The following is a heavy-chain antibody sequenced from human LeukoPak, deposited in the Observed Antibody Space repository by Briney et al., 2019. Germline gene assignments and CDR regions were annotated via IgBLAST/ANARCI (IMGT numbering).Heavy chain of an antibody. V-gene: IGHV3-64D*06. D-gene: IGHD5-24*01. J-gene: IGHJ4*02. Sequence: GGSLRLSCSASGFTFSSFVLHWVRQAPGKGLEYVSAISSNGGTTYYADSVKGRFTISRDNSNNTLYLQMSSLRAEDTAVYYCVNSKRWLQLPLDYWGQGTLATVSS. CDR3: VNSKRWLQLPLDY. CDR1: GFTFSSFV. CDR2: ISSNGGTT.